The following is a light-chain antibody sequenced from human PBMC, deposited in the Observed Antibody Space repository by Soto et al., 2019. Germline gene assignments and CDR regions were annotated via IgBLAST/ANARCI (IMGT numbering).Light chain of an antibody. V-gene: IGKV1-27*01. CDR1: QDISNY. CDR3: QKYNSAPPWT. J-gene: IGKJ1*01. CDR2: AAS. Sequence: DIQMTQSPSSLSASVGDRVTITCRASQDISNYLAWYQQKPGKVPKLLIYAASTLQSGVPSRFSGSGSGTEFALTISSLQPEDVATYYCQKYNSAPPWTFGQGTKVEIK.